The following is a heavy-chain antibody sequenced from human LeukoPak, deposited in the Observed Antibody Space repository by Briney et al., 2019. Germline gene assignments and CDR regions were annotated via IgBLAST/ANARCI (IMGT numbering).Heavy chain of an antibody. Sequence: GGSLRLSCAASGFTFSSDAMNWVRQRPGKGLEWVSVISGSGDKTYYADSVKGRFTISRDNSKNTLYLQMNSLRAEDTAVYFCAKDRSLNGGNSNGYFDYWGQGTLVTVSS. CDR1: GFTFSSDA. V-gene: IGHV3-23*01. CDR3: AKDRSLNGGNSNGYFDY. CDR2: ISGSGDKT. D-gene: IGHD4-23*01. J-gene: IGHJ4*02.